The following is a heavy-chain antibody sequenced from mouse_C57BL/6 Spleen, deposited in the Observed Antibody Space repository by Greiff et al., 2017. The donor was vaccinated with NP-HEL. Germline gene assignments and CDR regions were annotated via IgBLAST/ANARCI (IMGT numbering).Heavy chain of an antibody. Sequence: EVQLQQSGPELVKPGASVKMSCKASGYTFTDYNMHWVKQSHGKSLEWIGYINPNNGGTSYNQKFKGKATLTVNKSSSTAYMELRSLTSEDSAVYYCARAPHYYGSSYGYFDVWGTGTTVTVSS. J-gene: IGHJ1*03. CDR3: ARAPHYYGSSYGYFDV. V-gene: IGHV1-22*01. CDR2: INPNNGGT. CDR1: GYTFTDYN. D-gene: IGHD1-1*01.